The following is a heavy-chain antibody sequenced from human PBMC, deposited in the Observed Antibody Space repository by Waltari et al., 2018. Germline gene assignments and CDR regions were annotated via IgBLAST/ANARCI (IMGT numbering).Heavy chain of an antibody. CDR1: GGSFSGYY. J-gene: IGHJ3*02. CDR3: ARAGMVRGPYKRREDAFDI. CDR2: INHSGST. Sequence: QVQLQQWGAGLLKPSETLSLTCAVYGGSFSGYYWSCIRQPPGKGLEWIGEINHSGSTNYNPSLKSRVTISVDTSKNQFSLKMSSVTAADTAVYYCARAGMVRGPYKRREDAFDIWGQGTMVTVSS. V-gene: IGHV4-34*01. D-gene: IGHD3-10*01.